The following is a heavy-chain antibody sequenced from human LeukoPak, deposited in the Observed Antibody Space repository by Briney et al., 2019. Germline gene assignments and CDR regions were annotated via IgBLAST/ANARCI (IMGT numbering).Heavy chain of an antibody. CDR1: GGSFSGYY. V-gene: IGHV4-34*01. Sequence: SSETLSLTCAVYGGSFSGYYWSWIRQPPGKGLEWIGEINHSGSTNYNPSLKSRVTISVDTSKNQFSLKLSSVTAADTAVYYCARQRGYHYDSATNRFSDLWGQGTRVTVSS. CDR2: INHSGST. J-gene: IGHJ5*02. D-gene: IGHD3-22*01. CDR3: ARQRGYHYDSATNRFSDL.